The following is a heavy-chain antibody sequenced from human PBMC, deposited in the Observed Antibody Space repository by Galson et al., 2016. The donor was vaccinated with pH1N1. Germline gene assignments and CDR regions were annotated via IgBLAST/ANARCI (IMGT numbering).Heavy chain of an antibody. Sequence: SLRLSCAASGFTFSNYWMHWVRQVPGKGLEWVANIKADGSETYYVDAVRGRFTISRDNAKNSLYLQMNSLRGEDTAVYYCARDGFHGQLVFFDYWGQGALVTVSS. CDR3: ARDGFHGQLVFFDY. D-gene: IGHD1-1*01. V-gene: IGHV3-7*03. CDR2: IKADGSET. CDR1: GFTFSNYW. J-gene: IGHJ4*02.